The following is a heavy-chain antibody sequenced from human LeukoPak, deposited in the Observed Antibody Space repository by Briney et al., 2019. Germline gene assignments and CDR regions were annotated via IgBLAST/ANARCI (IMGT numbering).Heavy chain of an antibody. CDR3: ARGRYTFDY. CDR2: IYYSGST. J-gene: IGHJ4*02. V-gene: IGHV4-59*01. Sequence: SETLSLTCTVSGGSISGYYWTWIRQPPGKGLEYIGYIYYSGSTNHNPSLKSRVTISVDTSENQFSLKLSSVTAADTAVYYCARGRYTFDYWGQGTLVTVSS. CDR1: GGSISGYY. D-gene: IGHD1-1*01.